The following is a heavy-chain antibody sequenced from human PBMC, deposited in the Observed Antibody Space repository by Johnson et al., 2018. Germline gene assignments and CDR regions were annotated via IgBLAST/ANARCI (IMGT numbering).Heavy chain of an antibody. CDR2: INQDGSQN. J-gene: IGHJ6*02. CDR1: GFTLNLHW. Sequence: VQLVQSGGGLVQPGRSLRLSCVASGFTLNLHWMSWVRQAPGKGLEWVASINQDGSQNIYVDSVKGRVTISRDNAKNSLYLVMDSLRVEDTAVYYCARGHYGLDVWGQGTTVIVSS. CDR3: ARGHYGLDV. V-gene: IGHV3-7*01.